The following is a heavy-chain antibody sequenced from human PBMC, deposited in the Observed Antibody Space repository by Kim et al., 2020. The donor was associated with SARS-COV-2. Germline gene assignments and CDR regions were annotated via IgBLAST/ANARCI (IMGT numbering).Heavy chain of an antibody. Sequence: GGSLRLSCAASGFTFSSYAMHCVRPAPGKGLEWVAVISYDGSTKYYADSVKGRFTISRDNSKNTLYLQMNSLRAEDTAVYYCARARGYSSGWYEGGLNLDYWGQGTLVTVSS. D-gene: IGHD6-19*01. V-gene: IGHV3-30-3*01. CDR3: ARARGYSSGWYEGGLNLDY. CDR1: GFTFSSYA. J-gene: IGHJ4*02. CDR2: ISYDGSTK.